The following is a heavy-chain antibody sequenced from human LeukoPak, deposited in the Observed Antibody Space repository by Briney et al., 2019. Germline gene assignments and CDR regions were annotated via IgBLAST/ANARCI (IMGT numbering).Heavy chain of an antibody. CDR3: AKNQESYNNPPWYFDL. Sequence: PGGSLRLSCAASGFTFSSYAMNWIRQAPGKGLEWVSGISTGGGSTYYADAVKGRFTISRDNSKNTLYLQMNSLRAEDTAVYYCAKNQESYNNPPWYFDLWGRGTLVTVSS. V-gene: IGHV3-23*01. CDR1: GFTFSSYA. J-gene: IGHJ2*01. CDR2: ISTGGGST. D-gene: IGHD5-24*01.